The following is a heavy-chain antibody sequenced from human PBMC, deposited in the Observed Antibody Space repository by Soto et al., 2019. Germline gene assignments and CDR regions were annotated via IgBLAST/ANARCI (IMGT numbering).Heavy chain of an antibody. D-gene: IGHD2-21*02. J-gene: IGHJ4*02. CDR3: VKDHCGGDCYSDPYFDY. Sequence: QVQLVESGGGVVQPGRSQRLSCAASGFSFTTYGLHWVRQAPGKGLEWVAIIWYDGSNQYYADSVKGRFTISRDNSKNILYLEMNSVRVEDTAVYYCVKDHCGGDCYSDPYFDYWGQGTLVTVSS. CDR1: GFSFTTYG. CDR2: IWYDGSNQ. V-gene: IGHV3-33*06.